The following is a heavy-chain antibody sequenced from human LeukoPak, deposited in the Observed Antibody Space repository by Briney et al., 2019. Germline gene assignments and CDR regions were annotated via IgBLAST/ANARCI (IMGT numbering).Heavy chain of an antibody. CDR3: ARVSFYGSGKYYFDY. D-gene: IGHD3-10*01. CDR1: GGSISSGGYY. CDR2: IYYSGST. Sequence: SETLSLTCTVSGGSISSGGYYWSWIRQHPGTGLEWIGYIYYSGSTYYNPSLKSRVTISVDTSKNQFSLKLSSVTAADTAVYYCARVSFYGSGKYYFDYWGQGTLVTVS. J-gene: IGHJ4*02. V-gene: IGHV4-31*03.